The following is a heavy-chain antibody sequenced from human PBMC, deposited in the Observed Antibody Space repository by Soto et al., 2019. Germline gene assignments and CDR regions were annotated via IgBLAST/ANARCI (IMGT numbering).Heavy chain of an antibody. V-gene: IGHV4-59*01. D-gene: IGHD3-3*01. CDR2: IYYSGST. CDR3: ARAIVGQYDFWSGLGEYYFDY. J-gene: IGHJ4*02. Sequence: PSETLSLTCTVSGGSISSYYWSWIRQPPWKGLEWIGYIYYSGSTNYNPSLKSRVTISVDTSKNQFSLKLSSVTAADTAVYYCARAIVGQYDFWSGLGEYYFDYWGQGTLVTVS. CDR1: GGSISSYY.